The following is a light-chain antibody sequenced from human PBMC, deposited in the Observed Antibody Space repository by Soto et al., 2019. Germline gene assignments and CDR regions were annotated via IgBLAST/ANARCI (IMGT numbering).Light chain of an antibody. CDR1: QSVSSSY. J-gene: IGKJ5*01. V-gene: IGKV3-20*01. Sequence: EIVLTQSPGTLSLSPGERATLSCRASQSVSSSYLAWYQQKPGQAPRLLIYGASSRATGIPDRFSASGSGTDFTLTISGLEPEDFAVYYCQQYGSSLITLGQGTRLEIK. CDR2: GAS. CDR3: QQYGSSLIT.